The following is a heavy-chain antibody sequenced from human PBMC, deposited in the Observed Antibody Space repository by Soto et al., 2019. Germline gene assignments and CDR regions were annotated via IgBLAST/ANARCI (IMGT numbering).Heavy chain of an antibody. CDR2: INVGNGDT. J-gene: IGHJ6*02. Sequence: ASVKVSCKSSGYTFTSYAMHWVRQAPGQRLEWMGWINVGNGDTKSSQKFQDRVTITRDTSATTAYMELSTLRSEDTAVYFCARGGYSSTSYYGFDVWGQGTTVTGSS. CDR1: GYTFTSYA. CDR3: ARGGYSSTSYYGFDV. V-gene: IGHV1-3*01. D-gene: IGHD5-12*01.